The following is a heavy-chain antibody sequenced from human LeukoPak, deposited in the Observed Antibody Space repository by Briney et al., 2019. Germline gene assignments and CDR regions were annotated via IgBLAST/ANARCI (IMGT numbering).Heavy chain of an antibody. V-gene: IGHV1-24*01. CDR2: FDPEYGET. Sequence: ASVKVSCKVSGYTLTEFSMHWVRQAPGKGLEWMGGFDPEYGETIYAQKFQGRVTMTEDTSTDTAYMELSSLRSEDTAVYYCATDARTLIAADKMPDVFDIWGQGTMVTVS. CDR3: ATDARTLIAADKMPDVFDI. J-gene: IGHJ3*02. CDR1: GYTLTEFS. D-gene: IGHD6-13*01.